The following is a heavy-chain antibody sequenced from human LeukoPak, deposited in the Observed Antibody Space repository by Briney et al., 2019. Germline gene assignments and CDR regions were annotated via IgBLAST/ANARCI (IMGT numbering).Heavy chain of an antibody. CDR3: ARVAPRHFDWLLEDAFDI. CDR2: ISAYNGNT. J-gene: IGHJ3*02. Sequence: ASVKVSRKASGYTFTGYYMHWVRQAPGQGLEWMGWISAYNGNTNYAQKLQGRVTMTTDTSTSTAYMELRSLRSDDTAVYYCARVAPRHFDWLLEDAFDIWGQGTMVTVSS. CDR1: GYTFTGYY. D-gene: IGHD3-9*01. V-gene: IGHV1-18*04.